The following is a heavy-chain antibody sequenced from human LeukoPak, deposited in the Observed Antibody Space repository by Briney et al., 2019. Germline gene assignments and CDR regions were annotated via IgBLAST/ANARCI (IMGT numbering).Heavy chain of an antibody. V-gene: IGHV3-30*03. D-gene: IGHD5-12*01. CDR1: GFTFSSYG. Sequence: GGSLRLSCAASGFTFSSYGMHWVRQAPGKGLEWVAVISYDGSNKYYADSVKGRFTISRDNSKNTLYLQMNSLRAEDTAVYYCARDVVRYSGYDYGIIDYWGQGTLVTVSS. CDR3: ARDVVRYSGYDYGIIDY. J-gene: IGHJ4*02. CDR2: ISYDGSNK.